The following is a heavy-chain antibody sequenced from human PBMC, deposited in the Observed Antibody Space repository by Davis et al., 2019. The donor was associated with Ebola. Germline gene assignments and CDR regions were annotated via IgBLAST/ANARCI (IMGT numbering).Heavy chain of an antibody. J-gene: IGHJ4*02. CDR3: ATDILSQPRD. CDR1: GGSISSSTYH. V-gene: IGHV4-39*02. CDR2: NFHTWAT. Sequence: PSETLSLTCTVSGGSISSSTYHWVWVRQPPGKGLAWIGSNFHTWATYYSPSLKSRVTMFVDTSKNQFSLNVYSVTAADTAIYYCATDILSQPRDWGQGTLVTVSS.